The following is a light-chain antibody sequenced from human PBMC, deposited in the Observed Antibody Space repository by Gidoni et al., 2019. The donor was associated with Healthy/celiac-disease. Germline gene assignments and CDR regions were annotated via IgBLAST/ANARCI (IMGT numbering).Light chain of an antibody. V-gene: IGKV1-5*01. Sequence: DIEMTQSPSTLSASVGDRVTITCRASQSISSWFAWYQQKPGKAPKLLIYDASSSETGVPSRFSGSGSGTDFTLTIRSLQPDDFAIYYCQQYNSYRRTFXXXTKVEIK. J-gene: IGKJ1*01. CDR3: QQYNSYRRT. CDR1: QSISSW. CDR2: DAS.